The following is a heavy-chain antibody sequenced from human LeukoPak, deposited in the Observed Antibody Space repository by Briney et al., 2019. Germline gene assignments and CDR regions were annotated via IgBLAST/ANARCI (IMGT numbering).Heavy chain of an antibody. CDR2: ISSNGGST. CDR1: GFTFSSYA. Sequence: PGGSLRLSCSASGFTFSSYAMHWVRQAPGKGLEYVSAISSNGGSTYYADSVKGRFTISRDNSKNTLYLQMSSLRAEDTAAYYCVKDYYDSSGYYYGMGFDYWGRGTLVTVSS. V-gene: IGHV3-64D*06. CDR3: VKDYYDSSGYYYGMGFDY. J-gene: IGHJ4*02. D-gene: IGHD3-22*01.